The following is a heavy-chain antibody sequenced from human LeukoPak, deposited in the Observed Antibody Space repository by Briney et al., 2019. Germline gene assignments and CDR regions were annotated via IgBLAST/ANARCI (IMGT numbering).Heavy chain of an antibody. CDR1: GGSISIYY. CDR3: ASLVGCSGGSCYGDETMLDP. D-gene: IGHD2-15*01. J-gene: IGHJ5*02. Sequence: SETLSLTCTVSGGSISIYYWSWIRQPPGKGLEWIGYIHYSGSTNYNPSLKSRVTISVDTSKNQFSLQLSSVTAAETAVYYCASLVGCSGGSCYGDETMLDPWGQGTLVTVSS. V-gene: IGHV4-59*08. CDR2: IHYSGST.